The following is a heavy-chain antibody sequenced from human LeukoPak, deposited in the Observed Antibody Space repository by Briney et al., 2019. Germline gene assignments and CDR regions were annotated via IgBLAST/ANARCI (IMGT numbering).Heavy chain of an antibody. V-gene: IGHV3-23*01. CDR3: AKGLVPAAIRVVDY. J-gene: IGHJ4*02. D-gene: IGHD2-2*01. CDR2: ISASGGST. Sequence: PGGSLRLSCAASGFTFSSYAMRWVRQAPGKGLEWVSAISASGGSTYYADSVKGRFTISRDNSQNTLYLQVDSLRAEDTAVYYCAKGLVPAAIRVVDYWGQGTLVTVSS. CDR1: GFTFSSYA.